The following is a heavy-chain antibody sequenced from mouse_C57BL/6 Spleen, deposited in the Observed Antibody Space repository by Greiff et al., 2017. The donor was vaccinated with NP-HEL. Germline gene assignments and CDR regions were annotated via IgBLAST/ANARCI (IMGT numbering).Heavy chain of an antibody. V-gene: IGHV14-4*01. Sequence: EVQLQQSGAELVRPGASVKLSCTASGFNIKDDYMHWVKQRPEQGLEWIGWIDPENGDTEYASKFQGKATITADTSSNTAYLQLSSLTSEDTAVYYCTTPLYYGSSYVRAYWGQGTLVTVSA. CDR2: IDPENGDT. D-gene: IGHD1-1*01. CDR1: GFNIKDDY. J-gene: IGHJ3*01. CDR3: TTPLYYGSSYVRAY.